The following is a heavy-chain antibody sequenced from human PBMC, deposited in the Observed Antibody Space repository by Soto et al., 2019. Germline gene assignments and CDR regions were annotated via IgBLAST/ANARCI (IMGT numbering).Heavy chain of an antibody. CDR2: INPSGGST. CDR1: GYTFTSYY. CDR3: ARDVSTAYCGGDCYSYYYGMDV. Sequence: ASVKVSCKASGYTFTSYYMHWVRQAPGQGLEWMGIINPSGGSTSYAQKFQGRVTMTRDTSTSTVYMELSSLRSEDTAVYYCARDVSTAYCGGDCYSYYYGMDVWGQGTTVTVS. J-gene: IGHJ6*02. V-gene: IGHV1-46*01. D-gene: IGHD2-21*02.